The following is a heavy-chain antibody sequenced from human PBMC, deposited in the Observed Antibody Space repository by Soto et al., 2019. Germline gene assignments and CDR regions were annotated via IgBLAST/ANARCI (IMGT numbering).Heavy chain of an antibody. D-gene: IGHD1-1*01. J-gene: IGHJ6*02. CDR1: GYTFSTHS. Sequence: ASVKVCGKASGYTFSTHSMHWVRQAPGQSLEWMGWINGGTGQTKHSHRFQDRISITRDTSASTAYMELSSLRSEDTAVYYCARGKGMEENYYYYGLDIWGQGTTVTVSS. CDR3: ARGKGMEENYYYYGLDI. V-gene: IGHV1-3*01. CDR2: INGGTGQT.